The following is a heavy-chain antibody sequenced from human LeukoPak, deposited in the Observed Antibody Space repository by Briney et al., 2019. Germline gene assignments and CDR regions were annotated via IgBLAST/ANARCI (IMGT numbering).Heavy chain of an antibody. CDR3: ARAGSSTSRYTCLYYYYYYMDV. CDR1: GYTFTSYG. J-gene: IGHJ6*03. CDR2: ISAYNGNT. D-gene: IGHD2-2*02. V-gene: IGHV1-18*01. Sequence: ASVKVSCKASGYTFTSYGIGWVRQAPGQGLEWMGWISAYNGNTNYAQKLQGRVTMTTDTSTSTAYMELRSLRSDDTAVYYCARAGSSTSRYTCLYYYYYYMDVWGKGTTVTVSS.